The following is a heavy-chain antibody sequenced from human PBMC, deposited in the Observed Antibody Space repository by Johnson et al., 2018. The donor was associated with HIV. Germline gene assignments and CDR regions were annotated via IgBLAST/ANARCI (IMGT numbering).Heavy chain of an antibody. J-gene: IGHJ3*02. CDR1: GFTFSDYG. V-gene: IGHV3-30*02. Sequence: QVQLVESGGGVVQPGRSLRLSCAASGFTFSDYGMHWVRQAPGKGLEWVAFIRYDGGYKNYADSVRGRFTISRDNSKNMLYLQMNSLRAEDTAVYYCARENSSGYHDAFDIWGQGTLVTVSS. D-gene: IGHD3-22*01. CDR2: IRYDGGYK. CDR3: ARENSSGYHDAFDI.